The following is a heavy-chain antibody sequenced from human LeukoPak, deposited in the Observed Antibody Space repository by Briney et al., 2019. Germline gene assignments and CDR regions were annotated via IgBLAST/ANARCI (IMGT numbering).Heavy chain of an antibody. J-gene: IGHJ4*02. V-gene: IGHV4-59*04. Sequence: SETLSLTCTVSGGSISSYYWSWIRQPPGKGLEWIGCIYYSGITYYNPSLKSRVTISVDTSKNQFSLKLSSVTAADTAVYYCARHNGSYYLRILDSWGQGTLVTVSS. CDR1: GGSISSYY. CDR2: IYYSGIT. D-gene: IGHD1-26*01. CDR3: ARHNGSYYLRILDS.